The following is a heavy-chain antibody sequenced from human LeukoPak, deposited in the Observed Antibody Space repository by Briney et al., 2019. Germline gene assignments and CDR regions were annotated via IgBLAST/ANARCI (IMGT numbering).Heavy chain of an antibody. D-gene: IGHD3-16*01. CDR2: IYTSGST. V-gene: IGHV4-61*02. J-gene: IGHJ5*02. CDR3: AREGGWRTNWFDP. Sequence: SQTLSLTCTVSGGSISSGSYYWSWIRQPAGKGLEWIGRIYTSGSTNYNPSLKSRVTISVDTSKNQFSLKLSSVTAADTAVYYCAREGGWRTNWFDPWGQGTLVTVSS. CDR1: GGSISSGSYY.